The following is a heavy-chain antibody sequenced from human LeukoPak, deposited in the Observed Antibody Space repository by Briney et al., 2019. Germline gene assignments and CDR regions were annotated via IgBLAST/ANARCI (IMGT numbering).Heavy chain of an antibody. CDR2: IYYSGST. D-gene: IGHD6-13*01. J-gene: IGHJ3*02. Sequence: SETLSLTCTVSGGSISSSSYYWGWIRQPPGKGLEWIGSIYYSGSTYYNPSLKSRVTISVDTSKNQFSLKLSSVTAADTAVYYCARLSSWNHAFDIWGQGTMVTVSS. CDR1: GGSISSSSYY. V-gene: IGHV4-39*01. CDR3: ARLSSWNHAFDI.